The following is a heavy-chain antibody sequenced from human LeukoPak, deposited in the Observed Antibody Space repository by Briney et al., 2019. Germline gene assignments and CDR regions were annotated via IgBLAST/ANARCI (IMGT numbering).Heavy chain of an antibody. J-gene: IGHJ4*02. CDR3: ARDKRHSYGRYFDP. V-gene: IGHV4-59*01. D-gene: IGHD5-18*01. CDR2: MQSTGNS. CDR1: GDSIRTYH. Sequence: SETLSLTCSVSGDSIRTYHWNWIRKPPGKGLEWIGYMQSTGNSKYNPSLKNRVNIFIDMSKNQFVLNLRSVTAADTAVYYCARDKRHSYGRYFDPWGQGMLVTVSS.